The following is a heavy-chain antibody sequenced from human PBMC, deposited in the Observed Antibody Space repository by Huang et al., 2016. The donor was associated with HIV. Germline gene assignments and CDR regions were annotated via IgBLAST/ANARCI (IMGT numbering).Heavy chain of an antibody. V-gene: IGHV4-39*01. CDR1: GGSINSSSYY. CDR2: IHYSEIT. D-gene: IGHD3-3*01. CDR3: ARHSDDFWSGYSYFDY. J-gene: IGHJ4*02. Sequence: QLQLQESGPGLVKPSETLSLTCTVSGGSINSSSYYWGWISQPPGKRLEWSGRIHYSEITYYNPSIKSRVTISVDTSKNQFSLKLSSVTAADTAVYYCARHSDDFWSGYSYFDYWGQGTLVPVSS.